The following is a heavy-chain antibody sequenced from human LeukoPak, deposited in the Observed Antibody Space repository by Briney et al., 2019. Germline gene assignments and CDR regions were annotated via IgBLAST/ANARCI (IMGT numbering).Heavy chain of an antibody. Sequence: PSETLSLTCTVSGGSISSGDYYWSWIRQPPGKGLEWIGYIYYSGSTYYNPSLKSRVTISVDTSKNQFSLKLSSVTAADTAVYYCAGSYGSVALIEGIVFDYWGQGTLVTVSS. CDR1: GGSISSGDYY. D-gene: IGHD3-10*01. CDR3: AGSYGSVALIEGIVFDY. CDR2: IYYSGST. V-gene: IGHV4-30-4*01. J-gene: IGHJ4*02.